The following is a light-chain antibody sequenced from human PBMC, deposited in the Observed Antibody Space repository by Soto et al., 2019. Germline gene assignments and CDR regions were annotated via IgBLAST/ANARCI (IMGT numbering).Light chain of an antibody. Sequence: QSVLTQPLSVSASPGQRVTISCTGGSSNIGSNTVAWYQHLPGTAPPRLIFTAGQRPSGVPGRFSGSKSGTSASLAISGLQSEDEGDYYCSAWDNSLNGYVFGPGTKLTVL. CDR1: SSNIGSNT. CDR2: TAG. J-gene: IGLJ1*01. V-gene: IGLV1-44*01. CDR3: SAWDNSLNGYV.